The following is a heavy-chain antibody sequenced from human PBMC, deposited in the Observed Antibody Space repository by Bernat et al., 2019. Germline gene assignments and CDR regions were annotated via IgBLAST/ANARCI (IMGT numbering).Heavy chain of an antibody. D-gene: IGHD3-3*01. CDR2: ISGSGGGP. CDR3: AREPTYLGVVM. V-gene: IGHV3-23*01. J-gene: IGHJ4*02. CDR1: GFTFSSYA. Sequence: EVQLLESGGGLVQPGGSLRLSCAASGFTFSSYAMSWVRQAPGKGLEWVSAISGSGGGPYYADSVKGRFTISRDNSKNTLYLQMNSLRAEDTAVYYCAREPTYLGVVMWGQGTLVTVSS.